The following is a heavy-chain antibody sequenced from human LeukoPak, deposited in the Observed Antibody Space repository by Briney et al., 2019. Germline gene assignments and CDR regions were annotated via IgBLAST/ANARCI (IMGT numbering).Heavy chain of an antibody. CDR3: ARDVPHNWFDT. J-gene: IGHJ5*02. Sequence: GGYLRLSCAASGITFGNNWMHWVRQGPGKGLVWISRINSDGGGAIYADSVKGRFTVSRDNAKNTLYLQMNSPRAEDTAVYYCARDVPHNWFDTWGQGTLVTVSS. CDR2: INSDGGGA. V-gene: IGHV3-74*01. CDR1: GITFGNNW.